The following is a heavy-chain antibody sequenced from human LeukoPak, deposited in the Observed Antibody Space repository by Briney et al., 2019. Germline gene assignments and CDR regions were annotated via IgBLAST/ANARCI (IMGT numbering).Heavy chain of an antibody. J-gene: IGHJ4*02. Sequence: SETLSLTCAVSGYSISSGYYWGWIRQPPGKGLEWIGSIYHSGSTYYNPSLKSRVTISVDTSKNQFSLKLSSVTAAGTAVYYCARDRAGKGYFDYWGQGTLVTVSS. V-gene: IGHV4-38-2*02. CDR2: IYHSGST. CDR3: ARDRAGKGYFDY. D-gene: IGHD6-19*01. CDR1: GYSISSGYY.